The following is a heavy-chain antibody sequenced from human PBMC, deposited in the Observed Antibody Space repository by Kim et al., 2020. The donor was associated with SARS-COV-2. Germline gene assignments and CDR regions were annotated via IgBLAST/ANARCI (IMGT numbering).Heavy chain of an antibody. V-gene: IGHV1-24*01. CDR2: FDPEDGET. D-gene: IGHD3-10*01. J-gene: IGHJ5*02. CDR3: ATGYIAQYYYGSGSSNWFDP. CDR1: GYTLTELS. Sequence: ASVKVSCKVSGYTLTELSMHWVRQAPGKGLEWMGGFDPEDGETIYAQKFQGRVTMTEDTSTDTAYMELSSLRSEDTAVYYCATGYIAQYYYGSGSSNWFDPWGQGTLVTVSS.